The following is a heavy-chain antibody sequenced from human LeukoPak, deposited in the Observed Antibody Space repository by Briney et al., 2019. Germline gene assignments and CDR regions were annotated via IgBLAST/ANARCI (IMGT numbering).Heavy chain of an antibody. V-gene: IGHV1-18*01. D-gene: IGHD3-22*01. Sequence: ASVKVSCKASGYTFTSYGISWVRQAPGQGLERMGWISAYNGNTNYAQKLQGRVTMTTDTSTSTAYMELRSLRSDDTAVYYCARVDYYDSSGYYSGYWGQGTLVTVSS. CDR1: GYTFTSYG. CDR3: ARVDYYDSSGYYSGY. CDR2: ISAYNGNT. J-gene: IGHJ4*02.